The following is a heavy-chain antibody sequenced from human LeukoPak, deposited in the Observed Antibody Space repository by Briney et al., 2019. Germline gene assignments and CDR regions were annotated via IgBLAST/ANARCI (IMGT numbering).Heavy chain of an antibody. CDR2: IYYSGST. CDR1: GYSISSGYY. D-gene: IGHD3-22*01. CDR3: ARGFSGYYPYYFDY. J-gene: IGHJ4*02. V-gene: IGHV4-38-2*02. Sequence: PSETLSLTCSFSGYSISSGYYWGWIRQPPGQGLEWIGYIYYSGSTNYNPSLKSRVTISVDTSKNQFSLKLSSVTAADTAVYYCARGFSGYYPYYFDYWGQGTLVTVSS.